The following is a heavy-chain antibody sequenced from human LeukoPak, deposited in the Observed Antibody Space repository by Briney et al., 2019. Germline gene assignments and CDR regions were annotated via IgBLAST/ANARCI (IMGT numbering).Heavy chain of an antibody. V-gene: IGHV3-30*04. CDR2: ISYDGSNK. CDR1: GFTFSSYA. D-gene: IGHD6-19*01. J-gene: IGHJ3*02. Sequence: AGGSLRLSCAASGFTFSSYAMHWVRQAPGKGLEWVAVISYDGSNKYYADSVKGRFTISRDNSKNTLYLQMNSLRAEDTAVYYCATRTGYSSGWPNDAFDIWGQGTMVTVSS. CDR3: ATRTGYSSGWPNDAFDI.